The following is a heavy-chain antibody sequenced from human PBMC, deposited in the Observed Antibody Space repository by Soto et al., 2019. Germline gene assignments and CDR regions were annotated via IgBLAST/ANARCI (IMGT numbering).Heavy chain of an antibody. CDR2: IKHDGSDI. CDR3: ARAGSHTPLFDY. V-gene: IGHV3-7*05. Sequence: GGSLRISCAASGFTFSSYWMSWVRQAPGKGLEWVANIKHDGSDIYYVDSVKGRFTISRDNAENSLYLHMNSLRAEDTAPYYCARAGSHTPLFDYWGQGTLVTVSS. CDR1: GFTFSSYW. D-gene: IGHD3-10*01. J-gene: IGHJ4*02.